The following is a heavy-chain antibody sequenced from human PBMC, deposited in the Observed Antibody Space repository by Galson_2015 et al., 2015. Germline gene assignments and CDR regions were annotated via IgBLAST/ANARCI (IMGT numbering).Heavy chain of an antibody. J-gene: IGHJ4*02. V-gene: IGHV3-23*01. Sequence: SLRLSCAASGFTFNNYAMSWVRQAPEKGLDWVSSISAGSYSTYYADSVRGRFTISRDNSKNTLYLQMSSLTAEDTALYYCVKGSRYQLPNPFDYWGQGTPVTVSS. CDR2: ISAGSYST. CDR1: GFTFNNYA. D-gene: IGHD2-2*01. CDR3: VKGSRYQLPNPFDY.